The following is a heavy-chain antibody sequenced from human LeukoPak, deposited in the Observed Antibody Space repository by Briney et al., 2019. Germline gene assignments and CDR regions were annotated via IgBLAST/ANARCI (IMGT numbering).Heavy chain of an antibody. CDR2: IYTSGST. D-gene: IGHD5-18*01. V-gene: IGHV4-4*07. J-gene: IGHJ2*01. Sequence: SETLSLTCTVSGGSISIYYWSWIRQPAGKGLEWIGRIYTSGSTNYNPSLKSRVTMSVDTSKNQFSLKLSSVTAADTAVYYCARDGGYSYGYLWYFDLWGRGTLVTVSS. CDR3: ARDGGYSYGYLWYFDL. CDR1: GGSISIYY.